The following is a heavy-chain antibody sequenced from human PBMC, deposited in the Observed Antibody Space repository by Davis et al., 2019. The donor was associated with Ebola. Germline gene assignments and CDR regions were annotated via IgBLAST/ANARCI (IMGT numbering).Heavy chain of an antibody. D-gene: IGHD6-19*01. CDR2: IRGSGGST. CDR3: AKEDSIAVAGTGYYFDY. J-gene: IGHJ4*02. Sequence: GESLKISCAASEFTFSGYAMSWVRPAPGKGLEWVSAIRGSGGSTYYAGSVKGRFTISRDNSKNTLYLQMNSLRAEDTAVYYCAKEDSIAVAGTGYYFDYWGQGTLVTVSS. CDR1: EFTFSGYA. V-gene: IGHV3-23*01.